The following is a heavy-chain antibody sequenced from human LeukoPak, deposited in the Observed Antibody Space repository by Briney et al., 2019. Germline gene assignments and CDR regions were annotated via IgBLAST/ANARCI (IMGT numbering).Heavy chain of an antibody. CDR2: IKQDGSEK. J-gene: IGHJ6*02. CDR1: GFTFSSYW. CDR3: ARVPPSDNWNDGLSYGMDV. Sequence: PGGSLRLSCAASGFTFSSYWMGWVRRAPGKGLEWVANIKQDGSEKYYVDSVKGRFTISRDNSKNTLYLQMNSLGAEDTAVYYCARVPPSDNWNDGLSYGMDVWGQGTTVTVSS. V-gene: IGHV3-7*01. D-gene: IGHD1-20*01.